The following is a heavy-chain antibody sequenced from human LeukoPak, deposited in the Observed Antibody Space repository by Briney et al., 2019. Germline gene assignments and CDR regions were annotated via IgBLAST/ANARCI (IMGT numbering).Heavy chain of an antibody. CDR1: GYTFTGYY. CDR3: ARDQTGDGFDC. J-gene: IGHJ4*02. V-gene: IGHV1-2*02. D-gene: IGHD7-27*01. CDR2: INPNTGAT. Sequence: GASVKVSCKASGYTFTGYYLNWVRQAPGQGLEWMGWINPNTGATNYAQKFQGRITMTRDTSISTVYMELSRLRSDDTAVYYCARDQTGDGFDCWGQGTLVTVSS.